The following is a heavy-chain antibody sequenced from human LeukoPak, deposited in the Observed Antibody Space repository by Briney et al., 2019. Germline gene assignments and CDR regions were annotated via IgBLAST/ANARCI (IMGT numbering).Heavy chain of an antibody. V-gene: IGHV3-30*18. CDR3: AKAGDTTGYYPAYYYYMDV. CDR1: GFTFSSYG. Sequence: PGGSLRLSCAASGFTFSSYGMHWVRQAPGKGLEWVAVISYDGSNKYYADSVRGRFTISRDNSKNTLYLQMNSLRAEDTAVYYCAKAGDTTGYYPAYYYYMDVWGKGTTVTVSS. CDR2: ISYDGSNK. J-gene: IGHJ6*03. D-gene: IGHD3-22*01.